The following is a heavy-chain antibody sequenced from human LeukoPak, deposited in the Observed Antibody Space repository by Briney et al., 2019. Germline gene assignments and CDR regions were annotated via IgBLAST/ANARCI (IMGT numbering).Heavy chain of an antibody. J-gene: IGHJ3*02. D-gene: IGHD3-22*01. CDR1: GYTLTELS. CDR3: ARERLKDADAFDI. Sequence: GASVKVSCKVSGYTLTELSMHWVRQAPGQGLEWMGWINPNSGGTNYAQKFQGRVTMTRDTSISTAYMELSRLRSDDAAVYYCARERLKDADAFDIWGQGTMVTVSS. CDR2: INPNSGGT. V-gene: IGHV1-2*02.